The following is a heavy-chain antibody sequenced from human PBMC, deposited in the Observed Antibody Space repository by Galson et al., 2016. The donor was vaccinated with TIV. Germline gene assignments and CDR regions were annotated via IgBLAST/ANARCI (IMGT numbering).Heavy chain of an antibody. D-gene: IGHD2/OR15-2a*01. Sequence: PALVKPTQTLTLTCSFSGFSLSTTGVGVGWIRQPPGGALEWLGVIYWDDDKRYGPSLNNRLTLTGDTSKNQVVLPMTNLDPVDTGTYFCAHIRITLIPDAFYVWGQGTVVTVSS. CDR1: GFSLSTTGVG. CDR2: IYWDDDK. CDR3: AHIRITLIPDAFYV. V-gene: IGHV2-5*05. J-gene: IGHJ3*01.